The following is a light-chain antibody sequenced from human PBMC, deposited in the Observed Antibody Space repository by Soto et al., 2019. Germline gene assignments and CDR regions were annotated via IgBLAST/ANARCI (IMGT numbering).Light chain of an antibody. J-gene: IGKJ1*01. V-gene: IGKV3-15*01. Sequence: ILMTQSPATLSVSPGERATLSCRASQSVSNNLAWYQQKPGQAPRLLIYDASTRATGIPARFSGSGSGTEFTLTISGLQSEDFAVYYCQQYNNWPTWTFVQGTKVEIK. CDR3: QQYNNWPTWT. CDR2: DAS. CDR1: QSVSNN.